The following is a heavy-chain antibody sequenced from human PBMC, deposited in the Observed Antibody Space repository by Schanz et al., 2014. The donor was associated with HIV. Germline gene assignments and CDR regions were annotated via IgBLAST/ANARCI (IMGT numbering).Heavy chain of an antibody. CDR3: AKSNGGDTAVVQYYFDY. Sequence: VQLVESGGGVVQPGGSLRLSCAASGFSLGDYYMSWIRQAPGKGLEWVANIKEDGIEKYYVDSVKGRFTISRDNAKNSLYLNMYSLRAEDTAVYFCAKSNGGDTAVVQYYFDYWGQGTLVSVSS. D-gene: IGHD5-18*01. CDR1: GFSLGDYY. CDR2: IKEDGIEK. J-gene: IGHJ4*02. V-gene: IGHV3-7*01.